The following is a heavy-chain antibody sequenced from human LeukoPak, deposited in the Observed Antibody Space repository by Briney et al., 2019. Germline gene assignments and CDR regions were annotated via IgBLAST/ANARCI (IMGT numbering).Heavy chain of an antibody. J-gene: IGHJ4*02. CDR2: INWNGGST. CDR3: ARDHVPAAGTGTFDY. CDR1: GFTVSSNY. Sequence: GGSLRLSCAASGFTVSSNYMSWVRQPPGKGLEWVSGINWNGGSTGYADSVKGRFTISRDNAKNSLYLQMNSLRAEDTALYYCARDHVPAAGTGTFDYWGQGTLVTVSS. D-gene: IGHD6-13*01. V-gene: IGHV3-20*04.